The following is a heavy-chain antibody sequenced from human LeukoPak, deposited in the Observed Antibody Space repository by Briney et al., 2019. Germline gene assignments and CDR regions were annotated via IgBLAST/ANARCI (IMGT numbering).Heavy chain of an antibody. CDR1: GFTFDDYG. Sequence: PGGSLRLSCAASGFTFDDYGMSWVRQVPGKGLEWVSGINWNGGSTGYADSVEGRFTISRDNAKNSLYLQMNSLRAEDTALYYCARVSSSWYFWYFDLWGRGTLATVSS. CDR3: ARVSSSWYFWYFDL. J-gene: IGHJ2*01. V-gene: IGHV3-20*04. D-gene: IGHD6-13*01. CDR2: INWNGGST.